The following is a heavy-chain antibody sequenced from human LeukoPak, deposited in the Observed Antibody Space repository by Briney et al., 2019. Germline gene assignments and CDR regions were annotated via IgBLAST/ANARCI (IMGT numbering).Heavy chain of an antibody. Sequence: SETLSLTCAVYGGSFSGYYWSWIRQPPGKGLEWIGEINHSGSTNYNPSLKSRVTISVDTSKNQFSLKLSSVTAADTAVYYCARSHCGSRCYSSDSWGQGTLVTVSS. CDR2: INHSGST. D-gene: IGHD2-15*01. CDR1: GGSFSGYY. J-gene: IGHJ4*02. V-gene: IGHV4-34*01. CDR3: ARSHCGSRCYSSDS.